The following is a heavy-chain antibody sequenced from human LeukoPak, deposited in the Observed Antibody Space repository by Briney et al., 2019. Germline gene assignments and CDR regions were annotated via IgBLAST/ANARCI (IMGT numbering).Heavy chain of an antibody. V-gene: IGHV3-69-1*01. CDR2: IVGSST. CDR3: LVTTRSRGFDY. Sequence: GGSLSLSCAASGCTFSDYYMSWVRQAPGKGLEWVSAIVGSSTSYADSVKGRFTISRDNPKNSVYLQMSSLRAEDTAVYYCLVTTRSRGFDYWGQGTLVTVSS. J-gene: IGHJ4*02. D-gene: IGHD1/OR15-1a*01. CDR1: GCTFSDYY.